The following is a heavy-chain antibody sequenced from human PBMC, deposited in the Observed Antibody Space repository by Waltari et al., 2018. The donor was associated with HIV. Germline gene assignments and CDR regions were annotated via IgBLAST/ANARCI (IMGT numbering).Heavy chain of an antibody. D-gene: IGHD3-22*01. CDR1: GYNFTNYG. Sequence: QVHLVQSGAELRKPGAPVSVSCKAYGYNFTNYGITWVRQAPGQGLEWMGWISGYNGDTKYAQKVRGRVTMTTDTSTSTAYLEMGSLRFDDTAVYYCARDHYYGSSGYSSDYWGQGTLVTVSS. V-gene: IGHV1-18*01. CDR3: ARDHYYGSSGYSSDY. J-gene: IGHJ4*02. CDR2: ISGYNGDT.